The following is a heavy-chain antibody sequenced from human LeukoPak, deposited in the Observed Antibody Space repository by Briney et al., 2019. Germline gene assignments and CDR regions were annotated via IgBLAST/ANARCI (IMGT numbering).Heavy chain of an antibody. V-gene: IGHV3-48*01. CDR1: GFTFSDYS. CDR3: AGDYKYAFDN. Sequence: GGSLRLSCAASGFTFSDYSMNWVRQAPGKGREGISYIGIDSGNTNYADSVKGRFTISGDKAKNSLYLQMNSLRVEDTGVYYCAGDYKYAFDNWGQGTLVTVSS. CDR2: IGIDSGNT. J-gene: IGHJ4*02. D-gene: IGHD5-24*01.